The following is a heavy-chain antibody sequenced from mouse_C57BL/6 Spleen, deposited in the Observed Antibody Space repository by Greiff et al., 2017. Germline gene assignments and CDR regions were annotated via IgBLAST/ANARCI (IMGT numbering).Heavy chain of an antibody. D-gene: IGHD1-1*01. CDR3: TFHYYGSSGVYFDY. V-gene: IGHV14-4*01. CDR2: IDPENGDT. Sequence: EVKLQESGAELVRPGASVKLSCTASGFNIKDDYMHWVKQRPEQGLEWIGWIDPENGDTEYASKFQGKATITADTSSNTAYLQLSSLTSEDTAVYYCTFHYYGSSGVYFDYWGQGTTLTVSS. J-gene: IGHJ2*01. CDR1: GFNIKDDY.